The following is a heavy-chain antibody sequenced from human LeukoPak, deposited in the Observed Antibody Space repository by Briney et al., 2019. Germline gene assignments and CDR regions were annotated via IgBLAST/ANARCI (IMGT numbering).Heavy chain of an antibody. CDR2: IYYSGST. CDR1: GGSISSSSYY. D-gene: IGHD3-9*01. Sequence: TSETLSLTCTVSGGSISSSSYYWGWIRQPPGKGLEWIGSIYYSGSTYYNPSLKSRVTISVDTSKNQFSLKLSPVTAADTAVYYCARDTIYDILTGYPYYFDYWGQGTLVTVSS. V-gene: IGHV4-39*07. CDR3: ARDTIYDILTGYPYYFDY. J-gene: IGHJ4*02.